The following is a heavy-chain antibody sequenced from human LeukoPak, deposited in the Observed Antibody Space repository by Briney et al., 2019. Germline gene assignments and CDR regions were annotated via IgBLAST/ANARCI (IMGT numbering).Heavy chain of an antibody. V-gene: IGHV4-39*01. CDR1: GGSISSSSYY. D-gene: IGHD3-22*01. Sequence: SETLSLTCTVSGGSISSSSYYWGWIRQPPGKGLEWIGSIYYSGSTYYNPSLKSRVTISVDTSKNQFSLKLSSVTAADTAVYYCARHETDSSGYTFDYWGQGTLVTVSS. CDR3: ARHETDSSGYTFDY. J-gene: IGHJ4*02. CDR2: IYYSGST.